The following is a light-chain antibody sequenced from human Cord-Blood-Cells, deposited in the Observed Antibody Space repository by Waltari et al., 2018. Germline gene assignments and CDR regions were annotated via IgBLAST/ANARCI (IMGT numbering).Light chain of an antibody. CDR2: GNS. J-gene: IGLJ3*02. V-gene: IGLV1-40*01. CDR1: SSNIGAGYD. Sequence: QSVLTQPPSVSGAPGQRVTISCTGSSSNIGAGYDVHWYQQLPGTAPKPLIYGNSNRPSGVPDRFSGSKSGTSASLAITGLQAEDEADDYCQSYDSSLSGWVFGGGTKLTVL. CDR3: QSYDSSLSGWV.